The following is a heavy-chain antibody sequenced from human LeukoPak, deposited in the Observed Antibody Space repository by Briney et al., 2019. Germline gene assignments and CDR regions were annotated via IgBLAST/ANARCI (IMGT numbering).Heavy chain of an antibody. CDR1: GYTFTSYG. V-gene: IGHV1-18*01. J-gene: IGHJ4*02. CDR2: ISAYNGNT. Sequence: ASVKVSCKASGYTFTSYGISWVRQAPGQGLEWMGWISAYNGNTNYAQKFQGRVTITADKSTSTAYMELSSLRSEDTAVYYCARGISTRSPFDYWGQGTLVTVSS. D-gene: IGHD2/OR15-2a*01. CDR3: ARGISTRSPFDY.